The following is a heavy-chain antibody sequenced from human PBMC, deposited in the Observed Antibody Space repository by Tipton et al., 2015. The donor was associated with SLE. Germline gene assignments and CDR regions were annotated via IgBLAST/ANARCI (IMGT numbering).Heavy chain of an antibody. V-gene: IGHV3-21*06. D-gene: IGHD4-17*01. CDR1: GFVFNTYS. CDR2: ISSSGAYI. CDR3: ARGMDLSSGDYEFFY. J-gene: IGHJ4*02. Sequence: SLRLSCAASGFVFNTYSMHWVRQAPGKGLEWVSSISSSGAYIHQADSVKGRFTISRDNAKNSLYLQMNSLRAEDTAVYYCARGMDLSSGDYEFFYWGQGTLVSVSS.